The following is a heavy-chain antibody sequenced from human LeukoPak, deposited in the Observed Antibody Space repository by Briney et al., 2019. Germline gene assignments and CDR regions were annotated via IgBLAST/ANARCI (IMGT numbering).Heavy chain of an antibody. CDR3: ARDQRKWLRLPGHAFDI. J-gene: IGHJ3*02. Sequence: PGRSLRLSCAASGFTFSSYAMHWVRQAPGKGLEWVAVISYDGSNKYYADSVKGRFTTSRDNSKNTLYLQMNSLRAEDTAVYYCARDQRKWLRLPGHAFDIWGQGTMVTVSS. CDR2: ISYDGSNK. CDR1: GFTFSSYA. D-gene: IGHD5-12*01. V-gene: IGHV3-30-3*01.